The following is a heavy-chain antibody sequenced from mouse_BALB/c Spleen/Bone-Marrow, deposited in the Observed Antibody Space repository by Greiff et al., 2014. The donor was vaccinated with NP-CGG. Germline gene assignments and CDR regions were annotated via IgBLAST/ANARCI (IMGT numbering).Heavy chain of an antibody. CDR3: ASSHCCYFDY. J-gene: IGHJ2*01. V-gene: IGHV5-17*02. Sequence: EVQLMQSGGGLVQPGGSRKLSCAASGFTFSSFGMHWVRQAPEKGLEWVAYISSGSSTIYYEDTVKGRFTISRDNPKNTLFLQMTSLTSEDAAIYCCASSHCCYFDYWGQGTTLTVSS. CDR2: ISSGSSTI. D-gene: IGHD6-1*01. CDR1: GFTFSSFG.